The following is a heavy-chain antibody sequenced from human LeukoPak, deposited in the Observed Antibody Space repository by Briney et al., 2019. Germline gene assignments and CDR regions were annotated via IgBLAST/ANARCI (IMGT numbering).Heavy chain of an antibody. Sequence: GGSLRLSCAASGFTLSDYYMSWIRRAPGKGLEWISYISSSGSNIYYADSVKGRFTMSRDNAKGSLYLQMNSLRAEDTAIYYCARRRDYFGYWGQGTLVTVSS. J-gene: IGHJ4*02. CDR3: ARRRDYFGY. CDR2: ISSSGSNI. CDR1: GFTLSDYY. V-gene: IGHV3-11*01.